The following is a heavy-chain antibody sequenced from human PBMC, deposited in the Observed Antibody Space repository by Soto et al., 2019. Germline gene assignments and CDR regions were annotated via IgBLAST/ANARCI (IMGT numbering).Heavy chain of an antibody. V-gene: IGHV5-51*01. CDR1: GYNFTNYW. J-gene: IGHJ4*02. Sequence: GESLKISCKGSGYNFTNYWIGWVRQKPGGGLEWMGVIYPDDSDAKYNPSFEGRVIMSVDKSISTAYLQWTSLRASDTAIYYCSRHRGYDYPQWGQGTQVTVSS. CDR3: SRHRGYDYPQ. CDR2: IYPDDSDA. D-gene: IGHD5-12*01.